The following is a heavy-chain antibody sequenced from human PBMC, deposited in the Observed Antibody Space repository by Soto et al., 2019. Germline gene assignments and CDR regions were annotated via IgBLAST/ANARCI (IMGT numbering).Heavy chain of an antibody. D-gene: IGHD6-13*01. J-gene: IGHJ4*02. CDR1: GFTFDDYG. Sequence: EVQLVESGGGVVRPGGSLRLSCAASGFTFDDYGMSWVRQAPGKGLEWVSGINWNGGSTGYADSVKGRFTISRDNPMNSLYLEVNSLRDEDTALYCCARAGLAAESGRWYVSSEPSDYWGQGSLVTVSS. CDR2: INWNGGST. V-gene: IGHV3-20*04. CDR3: ARAGLAAESGRWYVSSEPSDY.